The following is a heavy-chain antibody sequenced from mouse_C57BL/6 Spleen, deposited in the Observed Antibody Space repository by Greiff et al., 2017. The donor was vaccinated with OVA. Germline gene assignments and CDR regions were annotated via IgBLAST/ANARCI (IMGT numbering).Heavy chain of an antibody. J-gene: IGHJ1*03. V-gene: IGHV3-6*01. D-gene: IGHD2-4*01. CDR3: ARERDYDGSGFDV. Sequence: EVKVEESGPGLVKPSQSLSLTCSVTGYSITSGYYWNWIRQFPGNKLEWMGYISYDGSNNYNPSLKNRISITRDTSKNQFFLKLNSVTTEDTATYYCARERDYDGSGFDVWGTGTTVTVSS. CDR2: ISYDGSN. CDR1: GYSITSGYY.